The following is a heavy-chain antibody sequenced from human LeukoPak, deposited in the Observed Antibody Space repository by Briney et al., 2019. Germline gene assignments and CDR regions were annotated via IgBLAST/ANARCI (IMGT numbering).Heavy chain of an antibody. Sequence: ASVKVSCKASGYTFTSYAMHWVRQAPGQRLEWMGWINAGNGNTKYSQKFQGRVTITRDTSASTAYMELSSLRSEDTAVYYCASSSPYSSGWYPHFDYWGQGTLVIVSS. J-gene: IGHJ4*02. CDR1: GYTFTSYA. CDR3: ASSSPYSSGWYPHFDY. V-gene: IGHV1-3*01. CDR2: INAGNGNT. D-gene: IGHD6-19*01.